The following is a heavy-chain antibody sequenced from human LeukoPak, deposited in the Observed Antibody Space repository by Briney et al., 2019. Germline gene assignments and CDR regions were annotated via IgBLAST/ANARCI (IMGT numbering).Heavy chain of an antibody. V-gene: IGHV3-21*01. CDR3: AREEEWYASGTYYKGFDS. CDR1: GFTFSNYN. D-gene: IGHD3-10*01. Sequence: PGGSLTLSCAASGFTFSNYNMNWVRQAPGKGLEWVSCISTRSNYIYYADSVKGRFTISRDNAKNSLYLQMNSLRTDDTAVYYCAREEEWYASGTYYKGFDSWGQGTLVTVSS. J-gene: IGHJ4*02. CDR2: ISTRSNYI.